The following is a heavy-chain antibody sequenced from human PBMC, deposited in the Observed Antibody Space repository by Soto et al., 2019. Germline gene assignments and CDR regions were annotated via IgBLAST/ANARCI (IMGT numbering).Heavy chain of an antibody. Sequence: SETLSLTCTVSGGSISSYYWSWIRQPPGKGLEWIGYIYYSGSTNYNPSLKSRVTISVDTSKNQFSLKLSSVTAADTAVYYCARGGVMDWYFDLWGRGTLVTVSS. D-gene: IGHD2-21*01. CDR1: GGSISSYY. CDR3: ARGGVMDWYFDL. CDR2: IYYSGST. J-gene: IGHJ2*01. V-gene: IGHV4-59*01.